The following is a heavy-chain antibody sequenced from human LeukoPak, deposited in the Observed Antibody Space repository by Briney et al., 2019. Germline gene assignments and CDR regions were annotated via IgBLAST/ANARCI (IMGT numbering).Heavy chain of an antibody. CDR1: GITFSDYG. CDR3: AAMTSVTTGDY. D-gene: IGHD4-11*01. Sequence: GGSLRVSCAASGITFSDYGMHWVRQAPGKGLEWVAFIPYDGSDKFYADSVKGRFTISRDNSKNTLYLQMTSLRAEDTAVYYCAAMTSVTTGDYWGQGTLVTVSS. V-gene: IGHV3-30*02. J-gene: IGHJ4*02. CDR2: IPYDGSDK.